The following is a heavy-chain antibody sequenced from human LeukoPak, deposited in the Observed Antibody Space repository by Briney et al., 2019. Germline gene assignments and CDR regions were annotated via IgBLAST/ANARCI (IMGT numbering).Heavy chain of an antibody. CDR3: ARMYSSSWPHYYYYMDV. CDR1: GFTFSSYW. J-gene: IGHJ6*03. V-gene: IGHV3-7*01. Sequence: GGSLRLSCAASGFTFSSYWMSWVRQAPGKGLEWVANIKQDGSEKYYVDSVKGRFTISRDNAKNSLYLQMNSLRAEDTAVYYCARMYSSSWPHYYYYMDVWGKGTTVTVSS. D-gene: IGHD6-13*01. CDR2: IKQDGSEK.